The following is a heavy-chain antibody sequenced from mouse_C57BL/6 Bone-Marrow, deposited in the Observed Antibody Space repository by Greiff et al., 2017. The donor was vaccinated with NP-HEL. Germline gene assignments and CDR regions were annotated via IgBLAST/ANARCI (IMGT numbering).Heavy chain of an antibody. V-gene: IGHV1-9*01. CDR1: GYTFTGYW. D-gene: IGHD1-1*01. CDR3: ARSEFITTVVGYYFDY. Sequence: VQLQQSGAELMKPGASVKLSCKATGYTFTGYWIEWVKQRPGHGLEWIGEILPGSGSTNYNEKFKGKATFTADTSSNTAYMQLSSLTTEDSAIYYCARSEFITTVVGYYFDYWGQGTTLTVSS. CDR2: ILPGSGST. J-gene: IGHJ2*01.